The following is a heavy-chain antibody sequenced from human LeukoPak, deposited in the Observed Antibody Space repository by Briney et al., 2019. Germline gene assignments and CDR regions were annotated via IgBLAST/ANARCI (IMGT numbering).Heavy chain of an antibody. J-gene: IGHJ6*02. CDR2: IYYSGST. V-gene: IGHV4-59*01. CDR3: ARVSIAAAAKYYYYGMDV. D-gene: IGHD6-13*01. CDR1: GGSISSYY. Sequence: SETLSLTCTVSGGSISSYYWSWIRQPPGKGLEWIGYIYYSGSTNYNPSLNSRVTISVDTSKNQFSLKLSSVTAADTAVYYCARVSIAAAAKYYYYGMDVWGQGTTVTVSS.